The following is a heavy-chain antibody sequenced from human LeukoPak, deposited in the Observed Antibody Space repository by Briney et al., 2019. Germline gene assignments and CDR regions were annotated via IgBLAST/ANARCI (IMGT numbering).Heavy chain of an antibody. Sequence: PSETLSLTCTVSGGSISSSTYYWAWIRQPPGKGLEWIGSIYYSGSTYYNPSLKSRLTISVDTSKNQFSLRLTSVSAADTAVYHCARLGRISWHFGYWGQGTLVTVSS. J-gene: IGHJ4*02. V-gene: IGHV4-39*01. CDR2: IYYSGST. D-gene: IGHD2-2*01. CDR1: GGSISSSTYY. CDR3: ARLGRISWHFGY.